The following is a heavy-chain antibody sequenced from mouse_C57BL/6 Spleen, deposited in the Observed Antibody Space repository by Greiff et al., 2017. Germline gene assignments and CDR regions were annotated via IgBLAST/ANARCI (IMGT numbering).Heavy chain of an antibody. V-gene: IGHV2-2*01. J-gene: IGHJ3*01. CDR1: GFSLTSYG. CDR3: ARNYGTGWFAY. Sequence: QVQLKESGPGLVQPSQSLSITCTVSGFSLTSYGVHWVRQSPGKGLEWLGVIWSGGSTDYNAAFISRLSISKDNSKSQVFFKMNRLQADDTAIYYCARNYGTGWFAYWGQGTLVTVSA. CDR2: IWSGGST. D-gene: IGHD4-1*01.